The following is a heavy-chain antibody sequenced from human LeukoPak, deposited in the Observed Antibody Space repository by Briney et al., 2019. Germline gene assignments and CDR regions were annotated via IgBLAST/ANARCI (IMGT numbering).Heavy chain of an antibody. CDR3: ARYYYDSNGYPYYFDY. V-gene: IGHV3-53*01. CDR1: GFTVTSNY. CDR2: MYSDGST. J-gene: IGHJ4*02. D-gene: IGHD3-22*01. Sequence: GGSLRLSCAASGFTVTSNYMSWVRQAPGKGLEWVSVMYSDGSTYHADSVKGRFTISRDNSKNTLYLQMNSLRAEDTAVYYCARYYYDSNGYPYYFDYWGQGTLVTISS.